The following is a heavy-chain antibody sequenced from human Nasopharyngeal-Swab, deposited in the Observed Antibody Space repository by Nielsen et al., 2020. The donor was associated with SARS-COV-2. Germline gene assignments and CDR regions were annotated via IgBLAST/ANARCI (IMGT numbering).Heavy chain of an antibody. Sequence: LRLSCTFSGGSISSGGYYWSWIRQHPGKGLEWIGYIYYSGSTYYNPSLKSRVTISVDTSKNQFSLKLSSVTAADTAVYYCARDQRGPIVVKAFDIWGQGTMVTVSS. J-gene: IGHJ3*02. CDR3: ARDQRGPIVVKAFDI. V-gene: IGHV4-31*03. D-gene: IGHD3-22*01. CDR1: GGSISSGGYY. CDR2: IYYSGST.